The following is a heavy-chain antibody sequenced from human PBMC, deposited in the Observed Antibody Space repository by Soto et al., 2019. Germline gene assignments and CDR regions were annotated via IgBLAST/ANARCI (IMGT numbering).Heavy chain of an antibody. J-gene: IGHJ2*01. Sequence: QVQLVQSGPEVQKPGSSVKVSCTASGGTLTSYTINWVRQAPGQGLEWMGRIIPLVEMANYAQKFQGRITITANTSTSAPYRELSSLRSEDTAVYYCARGDTSFDIWGRGTLITVSS. CDR3: ARGDTSFDI. V-gene: IGHV1-69*02. CDR1: GGTLTSYT. CDR2: IIPLVEMA. D-gene: IGHD3-10*01.